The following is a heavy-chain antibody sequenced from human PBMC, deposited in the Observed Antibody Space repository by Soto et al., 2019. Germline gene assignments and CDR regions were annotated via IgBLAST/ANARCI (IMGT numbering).Heavy chain of an antibody. CDR1: GYTFTSYA. Sequence: ASVKVSCKASGYTFTSYAMHWVRQAPGQRLEWMGWINAGNGNTKYSQKFQGRVTITRDTSASTAYMELSSLRSEDTAVYYCARVWGYYVSSGYRSWNPESNYDYFDYWGQGTLVTVSS. CDR2: INAGNGNT. V-gene: IGHV1-3*01. J-gene: IGHJ4*02. CDR3: ARVWGYYVSSGYRSWNPESNYDYFDY. D-gene: IGHD3-22*01.